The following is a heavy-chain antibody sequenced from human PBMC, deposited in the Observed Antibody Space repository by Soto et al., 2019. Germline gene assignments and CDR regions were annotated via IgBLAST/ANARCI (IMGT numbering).Heavy chain of an antibody. Sequence: SETLSLTCTVSGGSISSYYWSWIRQPPGKGLEWIGYIYYSGSTNYNPSLKSRVTISVDTSKNQFSLKLSSVTAADTAVYYCARASRRDGYNWWGQGTLGTVSS. D-gene: IGHD5-12*01. CDR2: IYYSGST. V-gene: IGHV4-59*01. J-gene: IGHJ4*02. CDR1: GGSISSYY. CDR3: ARASRRDGYNW.